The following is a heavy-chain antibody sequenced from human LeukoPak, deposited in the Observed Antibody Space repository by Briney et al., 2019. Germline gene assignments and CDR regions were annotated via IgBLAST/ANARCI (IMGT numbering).Heavy chain of an antibody. CDR1: GDSVASNSAT. J-gene: IGHJ4*02. CDR3: ARQFKGNFDR. CDR2: TYYTSKWFN. Sequence: SQTLSLTCAVSGDSVASNSATWNWIRQSPLRGLEWLGRTYYTSKWFNEYATSVKSRITLSPDTSKNQFSLHLNSVTPEDTAVYYCARQFKGNFDRWGQGTLVTVSS. V-gene: IGHV6-1*01. D-gene: IGHD5-24*01.